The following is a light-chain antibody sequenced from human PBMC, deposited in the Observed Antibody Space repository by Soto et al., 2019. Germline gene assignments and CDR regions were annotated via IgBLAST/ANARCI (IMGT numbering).Light chain of an antibody. CDR2: GAS. J-gene: IGKJ1*01. V-gene: IGKV3-20*01. CDR3: YQYDSSPWT. Sequence: DIVLTQSPGTLSLSPGERATLSCRASQSVSSNYLAWYQQKPGQAPRLLIHGASTRATGVPDRFSGSGSGTDFTLTISRLEAEDFAVYFCYQYDSSPWTFGQGTKVDIK. CDR1: QSVSSNY.